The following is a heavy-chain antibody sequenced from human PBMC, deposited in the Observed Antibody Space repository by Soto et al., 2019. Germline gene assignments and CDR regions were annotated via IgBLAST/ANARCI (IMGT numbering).Heavy chain of an antibody. CDR3: ARGNGGRYDWFDP. V-gene: IGHV1-8*01. Sequence: QVQLVQSGAEVKKPGASVKVSCKASGYTFTSYDINWVRQATGQGLEWMGWMIPNSGNTGFAHKFQGRLTMTRNNSISTPYMELSRLRSEDTAVYYCARGNGGRYDWFDPWGQGTLVTVSS. D-gene: IGHD1-26*01. J-gene: IGHJ5*02. CDR1: GYTFTSYD. CDR2: MIPNSGNT.